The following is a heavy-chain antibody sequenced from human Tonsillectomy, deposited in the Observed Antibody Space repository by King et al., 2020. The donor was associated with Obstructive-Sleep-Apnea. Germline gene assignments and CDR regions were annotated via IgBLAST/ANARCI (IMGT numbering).Heavy chain of an antibody. D-gene: IGHD2/OR15-2a*01. J-gene: IGHJ5*01. Sequence: VQLVQSGAEVKKPGSSGKVSCKASGGTFSYYAFSWVRQAPGQGLEWMGGIIPILGIVNYAQKFQGRVTITADQSTTTVYMDLSSLRSDDTAVYYCARAEFEAGGQFYYTWFDPWGQGTLVTVSS. CDR1: GGTFSYYA. CDR2: IIPILGIV. CDR3: ARAEFEAGGQFYYTWFDP. V-gene: IGHV1-69*10.